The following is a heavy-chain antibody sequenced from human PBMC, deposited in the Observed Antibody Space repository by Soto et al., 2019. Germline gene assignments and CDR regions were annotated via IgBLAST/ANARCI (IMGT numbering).Heavy chain of an antibody. CDR1: GSSISSGGYY. J-gene: IGHJ5*02. CDR3: ARSVFP. Sequence: TLSLACTVSGSSISSGGYYWSCIRQHPGKVLEWIGYIYYSGSTYYNPSLKSRVTISVDTSKNQLSLKLSSVTAADTAVYYCARSVFPWGQGTLVTVSS. V-gene: IGHV4-31*03. CDR2: IYYSGST.